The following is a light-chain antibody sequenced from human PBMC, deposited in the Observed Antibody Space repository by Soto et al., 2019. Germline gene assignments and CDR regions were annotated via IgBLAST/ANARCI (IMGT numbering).Light chain of an antibody. Sequence: DIVMTQSPLSLPVTPGELASISCRSSQSLLHSSGNNYLDWYVQKPGQSPQLLIDWGSNRASGVPDRCSGSGSGTDFTPKINRVEAEDCGVYYCMQGQQTSVTFGQGTRLEMK. CDR2: WGS. CDR1: QSLLHSSGNNY. J-gene: IGKJ5*01. CDR3: MQGQQTSVT. V-gene: IGKV2-28*01.